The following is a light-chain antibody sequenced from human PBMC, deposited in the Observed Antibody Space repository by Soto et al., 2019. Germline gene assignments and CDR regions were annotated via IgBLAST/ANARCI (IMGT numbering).Light chain of an antibody. V-gene: IGKV3-20*01. CDR2: GAS. J-gene: IGKJ1*01. Sequence: EIVLTQSPGTLSLSPGERATLSCRASRSVSNNYVAWYQRKPGQAPRLLIYGASSRATDIPRRFSGSGSGTDFTLTITRLEPDDFVVYYWQQYGSSPPTFGQGTKVESK. CDR1: RSVSNNY. CDR3: QQYGSSPPT.